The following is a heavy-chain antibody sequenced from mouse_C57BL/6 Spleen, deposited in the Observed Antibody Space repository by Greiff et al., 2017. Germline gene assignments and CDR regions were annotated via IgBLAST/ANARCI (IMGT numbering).Heavy chain of an antibody. Sequence: EVKVVESGPELVKPGASVKISCKASGYTFTDYYMNWVKQSHGKSLEWIGDINPNSGGTSYNQKFKGKATLTVDKSSSTAYMELRSLTSEDSAVYYCASSGGNYGAYWGQGTLVTVSA. D-gene: IGHD2-1*01. V-gene: IGHV1-26*01. CDR2: INPNSGGT. CDR3: ASSGGNYGAY. J-gene: IGHJ3*01. CDR1: GYTFTDYY.